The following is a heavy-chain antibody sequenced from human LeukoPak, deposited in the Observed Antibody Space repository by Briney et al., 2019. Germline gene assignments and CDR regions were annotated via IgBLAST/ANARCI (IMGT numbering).Heavy chain of an antibody. V-gene: IGHV3-11*01. D-gene: IGHD2/OR15-2a*01. J-gene: IGHJ6*03. Sequence: PGGSLRLSCAASGFTFSDYYMSWIRQAPGKGLEWVSYISSSGSTIYYADSVKGRFTISRDNAKNSLYLQMNSLRTEDTAVYYCARVIRLSDYYYYYYMDVWGKGTTVTVSS. CDR2: ISSSGSTI. CDR1: GFTFSDYY. CDR3: ARVIRLSDYYYYYYMDV.